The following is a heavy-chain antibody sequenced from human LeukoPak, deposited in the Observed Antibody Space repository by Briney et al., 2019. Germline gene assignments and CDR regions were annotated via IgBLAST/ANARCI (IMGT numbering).Heavy chain of an antibody. CDR2: IYTSGST. CDR1: GGSISSGSYY. V-gene: IGHV4-61*02. CDR3: ARGLSSGTWYDWFDP. Sequence: SQTLSLTCTVSGGSISSGSYYWSWIRQPAGKGLEWIGRIYTSGSTNYNPSLKSRVTISVDTSKNQFSLKLTSVTAADTAVYYCARGLSSGTWYDWFDPWGQGTLVTVSS. J-gene: IGHJ5*02. D-gene: IGHD6-13*01.